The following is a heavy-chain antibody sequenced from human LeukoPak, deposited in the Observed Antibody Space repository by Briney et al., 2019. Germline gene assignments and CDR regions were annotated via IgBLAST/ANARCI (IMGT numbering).Heavy chain of an antibody. J-gene: IGHJ4*02. CDR2: IYYNEST. CDR1: GGSISTYY. V-gene: IGHV4-59*08. D-gene: IGHD3-22*01. CDR3: ASHYHDSSGGFGY. Sequence: SETLSLTCTVSGGSISTYYWSWIRQPVGKGLEWIGYIYYNESTNYNPSVKSRVTISADTSKNQFSLKLRSVTAADTAVYYCASHYHDSSGGFGYWGQGTLVTVSS.